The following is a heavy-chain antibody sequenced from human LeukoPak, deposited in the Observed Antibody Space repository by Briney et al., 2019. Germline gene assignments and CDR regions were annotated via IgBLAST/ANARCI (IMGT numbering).Heavy chain of an antibody. J-gene: IGHJ3*02. CDR2: INHSGST. CDR1: GGSFSGYY. CDR3: ARGLRLLPPRFDI. V-gene: IGHV4-34*01. Sequence: RASETLSLTCAVYGGSFSGYYWSWIRQPPGKGLEWIGEINHSGSTNYNPSLKSRVTISVDTSKNQFSLKLSSVTAAGTAVYYCARGLRLLPPRFDIWGQGTMVTVSS. D-gene: IGHD2-15*01.